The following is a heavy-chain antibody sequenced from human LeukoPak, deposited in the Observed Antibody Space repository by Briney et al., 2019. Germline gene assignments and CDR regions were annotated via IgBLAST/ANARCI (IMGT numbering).Heavy chain of an antibody. CDR1: GFTFDDYA. CDR3: AKDTYYDILTGIDY. J-gene: IGHJ4*02. V-gene: IGHV3-9*01. D-gene: IGHD3-9*01. CDR2: ISWNSGSI. Sequence: PGRSLRLSCAASGFTFDDYAMHWVRQAPGKGLEWVSGISWNSGSIGYADSVKGRFTISRDNAKNSLYLQMNSLRAEDTALYYCAKDTYYDILTGIDYWGQGTLVTVSS.